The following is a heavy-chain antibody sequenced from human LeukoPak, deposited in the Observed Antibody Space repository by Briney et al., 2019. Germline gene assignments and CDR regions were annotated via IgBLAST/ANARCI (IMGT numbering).Heavy chain of an antibody. CDR3: ARSDIWGSYRFLDY. CDR2: IYYTGST. Sequence: SETLSLTCTVFGGSISSSSYYWGWIRQPPGKGLDWIGSIYYTGSTNYNPSLKSRITISIDTSKDHFSLKLSSVTAADTAVYYCARSDIWGSYRFLDYWGQGALVTVSS. V-gene: IGHV4-39*07. J-gene: IGHJ4*02. D-gene: IGHD3-16*02. CDR1: GGSISSSSYY.